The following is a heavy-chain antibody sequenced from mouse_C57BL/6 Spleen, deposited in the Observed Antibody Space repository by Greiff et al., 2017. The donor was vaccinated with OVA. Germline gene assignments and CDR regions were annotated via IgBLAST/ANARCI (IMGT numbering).Heavy chain of an antibody. V-gene: IGHV1-5*01. Sequence: VQLQQSGPVLARPGASVKMSCKTSGYTFTSYWMHWVKQRPGQGLEWIGAIYPGNSDTSYNQKFKGKAKLTAVTSASTAYMELSSLTNEDSAVYYCTRAPGTRDFDYWGQGTTLTVSS. D-gene: IGHD4-1*01. CDR2: IYPGNSDT. J-gene: IGHJ2*01. CDR1: GYTFTSYW. CDR3: TRAPGTRDFDY.